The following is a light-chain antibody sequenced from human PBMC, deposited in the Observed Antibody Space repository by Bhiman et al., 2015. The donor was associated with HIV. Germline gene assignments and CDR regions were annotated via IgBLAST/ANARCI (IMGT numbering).Light chain of an antibody. CDR1: SLRNYY. CDR2: GKN. V-gene: IGLV3-19*01. CDR3: QSYDSSLSAWV. J-gene: IGLJ3*02. Sequence: SSELTQDPTVSVALGQTVRITCQGDSLRNYYANWYQQKPGQAPVVVIYGKNNRPSGIPDRFSGSSSGNTASLTITGLQAEDEADYYCQSYDSSLSAWVFGGGTKLTV.